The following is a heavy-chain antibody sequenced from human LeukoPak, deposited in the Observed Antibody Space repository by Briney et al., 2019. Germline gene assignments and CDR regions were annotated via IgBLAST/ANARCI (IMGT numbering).Heavy chain of an antibody. J-gene: IGHJ6*03. V-gene: IGHV1-69*13. D-gene: IGHD3-10*01. Sequence: SVKVSCKASGGTFSSYAISWVRQAPGQGLEWMGGIIPIFGTANYAQKFQGRVTITADESTSTAYMELSSLRSEDTAVYYCARRRYYGSGSYYPYDYYMDVWGKGTTVTISS. CDR1: GGTFSSYA. CDR3: ARRRYYGSGSYYPYDYYMDV. CDR2: IIPIFGTA.